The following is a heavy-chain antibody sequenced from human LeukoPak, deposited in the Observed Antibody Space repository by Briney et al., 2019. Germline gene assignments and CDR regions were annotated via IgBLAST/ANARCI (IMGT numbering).Heavy chain of an antibody. CDR1: GFTFSSYS. Sequence: GGSLRLSCAASGFTFSSYSMNWVRQAPGKGLEWVSSISSSSSYIYYADSVKGRFTISRDNAMNSLYLQMNSLRAEDTAVYYCASLADYGGNRGWGQGTLVTVSS. J-gene: IGHJ4*02. CDR2: ISSSSSYI. CDR3: ASLADYGGNRG. V-gene: IGHV3-21*01. D-gene: IGHD4-23*01.